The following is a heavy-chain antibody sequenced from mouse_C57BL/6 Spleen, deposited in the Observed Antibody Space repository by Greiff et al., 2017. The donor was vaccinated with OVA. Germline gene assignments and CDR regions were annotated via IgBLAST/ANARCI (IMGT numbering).Heavy chain of an antibody. J-gene: IGHJ2*01. CDR2: IRNKANGYTK. CDR1: GFTFTDYY. V-gene: IGHV7-3*01. Sequence: EVMLVESGGGLVQPGGSLSLSCAASGFTFTDYYMSWVRQPPGKALEWLGFIRNKANGYTKEYSASVKGRFTISRDNSQSILYLQMNALRAEDSSTYYCARYKRSYFDYWGQGTTLTVSS. CDR3: ARYKRSYFDY.